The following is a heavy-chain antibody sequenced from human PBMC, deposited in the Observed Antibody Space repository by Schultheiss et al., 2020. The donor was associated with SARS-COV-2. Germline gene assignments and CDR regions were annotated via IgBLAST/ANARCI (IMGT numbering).Heavy chain of an antibody. D-gene: IGHD1-26*01. CDR3: ARGKWELLFDY. CDR2: IYYSGST. J-gene: IGHJ4*02. Sequence: SETLSLTCTVSGGSISSGDYYWSWIRQPPGKGLEWIGYIYYSGSTYYNPSLKSRVTISVDTSKNQFSLKLSSVTAADTAVYYCARGKWELLFDYWGQGTLVTVSS. V-gene: IGHV4-30-4*02. CDR1: GGSISSGDYY.